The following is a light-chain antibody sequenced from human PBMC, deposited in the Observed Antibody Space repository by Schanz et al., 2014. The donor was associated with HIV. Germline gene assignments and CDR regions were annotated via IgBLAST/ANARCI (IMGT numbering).Light chain of an antibody. Sequence: QSVLTQPPSASGSPGQSVTISCTGTSSDVGGYNYVSWYQQHPGKAPKLMIYEVSKRPSGVPDRFSGSKSGNTASLTVSGLQAEDEADYYCQTWGTGTWVFGGGTKLTVL. CDR3: QTWGTGTWV. V-gene: IGLV2-8*01. CDR2: EVS. J-gene: IGLJ3*02. CDR1: SSDVGGYNY.